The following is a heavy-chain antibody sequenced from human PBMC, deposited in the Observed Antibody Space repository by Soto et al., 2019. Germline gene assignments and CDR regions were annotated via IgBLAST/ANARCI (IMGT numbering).Heavy chain of an antibody. Sequence: PGGSLRLSCAASGFTFSNYAVSWVRQSPGRGLEWVASISDKGGSTKYADSVNGRFTISRDNSKNTLSLQMDTLRAEDTAVYYCARLPYSYVSLYFFDFWGQGSLVTFSS. V-gene: IGHV3-23*01. CDR3: ARLPYSYVSLYFFDF. J-gene: IGHJ4*02. CDR1: GFTFSNYA. CDR2: ISDKGGST. D-gene: IGHD5-18*01.